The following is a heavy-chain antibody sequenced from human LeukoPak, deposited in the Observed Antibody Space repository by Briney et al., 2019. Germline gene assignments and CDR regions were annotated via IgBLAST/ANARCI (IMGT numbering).Heavy chain of an antibody. CDR2: ISYDGSNI. V-gene: IGHV3-30*04. D-gene: IGHD6-13*01. CDR3: ARVVQAAAGKRGYFDS. CDR1: GFTFGTYA. J-gene: IGHJ4*02. Sequence: GSLRLSCAASGFTFGTYAMHWVRQAPGKGLEWVAVISYDGSNIYYADSVKGRFTISRDNSKNTLYLLVDSLRGEDTAVYYCARVVQAAAGKRGYFDSWGQGTLVTVSS.